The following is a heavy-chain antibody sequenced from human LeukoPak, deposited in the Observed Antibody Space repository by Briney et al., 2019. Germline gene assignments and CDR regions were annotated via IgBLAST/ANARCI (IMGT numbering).Heavy chain of an antibody. CDR1: GFTFNRFG. CDR2: IWYDGSNK. Sequence: TGGSLRLSCATSGFTFNRFGMHWVRQAPGKGLEWVAAIWYDGSNKDNADSVKGRFTISRDNSKNTLYLQMSGLRAEDTAVYYCATSAHIEVGTAPPPDYWGQGTLVTVTS. J-gene: IGHJ4*02. CDR3: ATSAHIEVGTAPPPDY. V-gene: IGHV3-33*01. D-gene: IGHD2-21*02.